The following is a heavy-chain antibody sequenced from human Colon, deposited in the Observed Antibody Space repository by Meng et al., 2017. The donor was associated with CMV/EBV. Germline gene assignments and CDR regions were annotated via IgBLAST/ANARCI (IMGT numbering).Heavy chain of an antibody. V-gene: IGHV4-39*07. Sequence: SETLSLTCIVSGVSISSSNYYWGWTRQTAKGLEWSGSRDYGGSPYFHPSVRGRVAISMDTSKNQFYLSLTSVTAADTALYNCARTGNYYVSVNGAVDVWGQGTTVTVSS. J-gene: IGHJ6*02. CDR3: ARTGNYYVSVNGAVDV. CDR1: GVSISSSNYY. CDR2: RDYGGSP. D-gene: IGHD3-10*01.